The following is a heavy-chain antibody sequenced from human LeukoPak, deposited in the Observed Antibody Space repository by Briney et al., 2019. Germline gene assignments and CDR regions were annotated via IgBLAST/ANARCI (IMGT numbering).Heavy chain of an antibody. V-gene: IGHV1-2*06. J-gene: IGHJ4*02. CDR1: GYTFTGYY. D-gene: IGHD6-13*01. CDR3: ARGYSSSWYYFDY. CDR2: INPNSGGT. Sequence: ASVKVSCKASGYTFTGYYMHSVRQAPGQGLEWMGRINPNSGGTNYAQKFQGRVTMTRDTSISTAYMELSRLRSDDTAVYYCARGYSSSWYYFDYWGQGTLVTVSS.